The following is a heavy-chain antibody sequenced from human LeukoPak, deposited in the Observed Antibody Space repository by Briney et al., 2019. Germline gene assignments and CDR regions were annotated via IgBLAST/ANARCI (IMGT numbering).Heavy chain of an antibody. CDR3: ASSGSYRFDY. V-gene: IGHV3-48*02. CDR1: GFTFSSYS. J-gene: IGHJ4*02. CDR2: TIASGTAM. Sequence: GGSLRLSCAASGFTFSSYSMNWVRQAPGKGLEWVSHTIASGTAMFYADSVKGRFTISRDNAKNSLYLQMNSLRDEDTAVYYCASSGSYRFDYWGQGTLVTVSS. D-gene: IGHD1-26*01.